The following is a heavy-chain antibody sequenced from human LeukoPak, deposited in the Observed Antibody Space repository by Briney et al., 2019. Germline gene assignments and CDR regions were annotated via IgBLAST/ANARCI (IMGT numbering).Heavy chain of an antibody. J-gene: IGHJ4*02. CDR1: GFTFSSHG. D-gene: IGHD2-15*01. V-gene: IGHV3-23*01. Sequence: PGGSLRLSCAASGFTFSSHGMSWVRQAPGKGPERVSTITGNGGTTLYADSVRGRFTISRDNSKNTVYLQMNSLRADDTAVYYCANGGGGHFDYWGQGTLVTVSS. CDR3: ANGGGGHFDY. CDR2: ITGNGGTT.